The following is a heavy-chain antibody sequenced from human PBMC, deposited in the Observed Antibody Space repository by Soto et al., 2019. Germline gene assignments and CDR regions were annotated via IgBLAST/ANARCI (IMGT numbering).Heavy chain of an antibody. J-gene: IGHJ6*02. CDR1: GDSITSNTYF. V-gene: IGHV4-39*07. Sequence: PSETLSLTCAVSGDSITSNTYFWAWLRQSPGKGLTWIGSFSSSGGTFYNPSLKSGVTISVDTAKNQVSLKLSSVTVADTAVYYCARDSVVVATAPGPQYYYYGMDVWGQGTTVTVSS. CDR2: FSSSGGT. D-gene: IGHD2-21*02. CDR3: ARDSVVVATAPGPQYYYYGMDV.